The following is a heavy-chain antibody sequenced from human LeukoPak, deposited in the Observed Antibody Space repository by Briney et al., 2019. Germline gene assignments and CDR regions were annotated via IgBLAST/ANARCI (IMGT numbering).Heavy chain of an antibody. J-gene: IGHJ4*02. CDR3: ATSGGFNSPRHY. D-gene: IGHD3-16*01. CDR1: GDSISSCF. CDR2: VCYNGTT. Sequence: SETLSLTCSVSGDSISSCFWAWIRQPPGKGLEWIGYVCYNGTTNYNPSLRNRVAISIDTSKNQFSLKLNSATAADTAVYYCATSGGFNSPRHYWGQGTLVTVSS. V-gene: IGHV4-59*01.